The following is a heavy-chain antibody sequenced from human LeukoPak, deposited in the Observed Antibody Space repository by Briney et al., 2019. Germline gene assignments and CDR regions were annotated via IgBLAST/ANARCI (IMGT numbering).Heavy chain of an antibody. V-gene: IGHV1-46*01. CDR3: ARAEGSGGSGWYFDY. D-gene: IGHD2-15*01. J-gene: IGHJ4*02. CDR1: GYTFTSYY. Sequence: ASVKVSCKASGYTFTSYYIHWVRQAPGQGLEWMGIINPIGSNTNYAQKFQGRVTMTRDTSTSTVYMELSSLRSEDTAVYYCARAEGSGGSGWYFDYWGQGTLVTVSS. CDR2: INPIGSNT.